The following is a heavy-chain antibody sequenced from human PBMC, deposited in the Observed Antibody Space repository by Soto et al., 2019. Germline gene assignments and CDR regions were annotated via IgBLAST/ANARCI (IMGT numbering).Heavy chain of an antibody. D-gene: IGHD3-22*01. CDR2: ITYDGINK. CDR1: GFTFSSYG. CDR3: ATKYYDSSGYYPRGAFDI. Sequence: GGSLRLSCAASGFTFSSYGMHWVRQAPGKGLEWVAVITYDGINKYYADSGKGRFTISSHNSKNTLYLQMNSLRAEDTAVYYCATKYYDSSGYYPRGAFDIWGQGTMVTVSS. V-gene: IGHV3-30*03. J-gene: IGHJ3*02.